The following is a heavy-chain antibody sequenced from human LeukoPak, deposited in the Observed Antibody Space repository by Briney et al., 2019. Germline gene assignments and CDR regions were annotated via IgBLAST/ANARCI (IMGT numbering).Heavy chain of an antibody. CDR1: GGTFSRYA. V-gene: IGHV1-69*01. D-gene: IGHD1-26*01. J-gene: IGHJ1*01. CDR2: IIPIFGTA. CDR3: ASRASGSYYSGYFQH. Sequence: SVNVSCKASGGTFSRYAISWVRQAPGQGLEWMGGIIPIFGTANYAQKFQGRVTITADESTSTAYMELSSLRSEDTAVYYCASRASGSYYSGYFQHWGQGTLVTVSS.